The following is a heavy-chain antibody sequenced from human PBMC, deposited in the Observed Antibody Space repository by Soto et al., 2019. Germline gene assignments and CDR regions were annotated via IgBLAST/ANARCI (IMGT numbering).Heavy chain of an antibody. V-gene: IGHV3-21*01. CDR3: ARDRGSYYVPGYYYYYGMDV. CDR1: GFTFSSYS. CDR2: ISSSSSYI. D-gene: IGHD1-26*01. J-gene: IGHJ6*02. Sequence: GGSLRLSCAASGFTFSSYSMNWVRQAPGKGLEWVSSISSSSSYIYYADSVKGRFTISRDNAKNSLYLQMNSLRAEDTAVYYCARDRGSYYVPGYYYYYGMDVWGQGTTVTVS.